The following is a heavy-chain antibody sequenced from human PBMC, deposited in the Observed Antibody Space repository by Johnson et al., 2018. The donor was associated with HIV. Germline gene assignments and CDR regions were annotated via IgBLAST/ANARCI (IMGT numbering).Heavy chain of an antibody. CDR2: SNWNGGNT. V-gene: IGHV3-20*04. Sequence: MQLVESGGGVVRPGGSLRLSCAASGFTFDDYGMSWVRQVPGKGLEWVSGSNWNGGNTGYVDSVKRRFTISRDNAKNSLYLQMNSLRAEDTALYYCAREGAWEVRPGAFDIWGQGTMVTVSS. D-gene: IGHD1-26*01. J-gene: IGHJ3*02. CDR1: GFTFDDYG. CDR3: AREGAWEVRPGAFDI.